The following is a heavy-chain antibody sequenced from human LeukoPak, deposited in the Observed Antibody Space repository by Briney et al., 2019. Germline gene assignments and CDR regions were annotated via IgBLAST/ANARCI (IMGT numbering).Heavy chain of an antibody. J-gene: IGHJ4*02. V-gene: IGHV3-23*01. CDR3: AQGGHDYNPFYY. Sequence: QPGGSLRLSCAASGFTFSTYAMGWVRQAPGEGLEWVSSIKGGGGAPFYADSVRGRFTISRDKSKNTLYLQLNSLRAEDTAVYFCAQGGHDYNPFYYWGQGTLVTVSS. CDR1: GFTFSTYA. CDR2: IKGGGGAP. D-gene: IGHD4-11*01.